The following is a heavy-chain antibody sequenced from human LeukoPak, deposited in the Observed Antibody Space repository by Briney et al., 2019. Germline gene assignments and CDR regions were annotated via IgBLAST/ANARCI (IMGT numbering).Heavy chain of an antibody. CDR2: MNPNSGNT. D-gene: IGHD2-15*01. J-gene: IGHJ3*02. CDR3: ARGYCSGGSCYLNAFDI. V-gene: IGHV1-8*01. CDR1: GYTFTSYD. Sequence: GASVKVSCKASGYTFTSYDINWVRQATGQGLEWMGWMNPNSGNTGYAQKFQGRVTMTRNTSISTAYMELSSLRAEDTAVYYCARGYCSGGSCYLNAFDIWGQGTMVTVSS.